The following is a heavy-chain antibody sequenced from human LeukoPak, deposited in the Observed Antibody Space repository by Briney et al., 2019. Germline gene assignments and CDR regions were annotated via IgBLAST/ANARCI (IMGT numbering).Heavy chain of an antibody. CDR1: GFTFSSYW. D-gene: IGHD3-10*01. Sequence: PGGSLRLSCAASGFTFSSYWMHWVRQAPGKGLVWVARINGDGSTTNYADSVQGRSTISRDTAKNTLFLQMNSLGAEDTAVYYCIGTGTHSYWGQGTLVTVSS. V-gene: IGHV3-74*01. J-gene: IGHJ4*02. CDR3: IGTGTHSY. CDR2: INGDGSTT.